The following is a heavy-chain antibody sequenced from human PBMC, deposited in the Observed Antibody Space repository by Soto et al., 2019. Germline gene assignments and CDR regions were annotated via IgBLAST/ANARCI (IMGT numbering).Heavy chain of an antibody. V-gene: IGHV4-61*01. J-gene: IGHJ5*02. CDR1: GGSVSSGSYY. CDR3: ARDSYVAGALGGTYNWFDP. CDR2: IYYTGST. Sequence: QVQLQESGPGLVKPSETLSLTCTVSGGSVSSGSYYWSWIRQPPGKGLECIGYIYYTGSTNYNPSLNSRVTISVDTSKNQFSLKLSSVTAADTAVYYCARDSYVAGALGGTYNWFDPWGQGTLVTVSS. D-gene: IGHD6-19*01.